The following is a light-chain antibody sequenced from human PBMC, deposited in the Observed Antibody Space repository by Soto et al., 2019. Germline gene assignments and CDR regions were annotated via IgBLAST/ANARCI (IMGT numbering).Light chain of an antibody. CDR3: QAWDSRTAVYA. J-gene: IGLJ1*01. CDR1: NSNIGSNT. Sequence: QPVLTQPPSASGTPGQRVTISCSGSNSNIGSNTVNWYQQLPGTAPKLLIYYDNLRPSGVPDRISGSNSGNTVTLTISGTQAIDEADYYCQAWDSRTAVYAFGTGTKLTVL. CDR2: YDN. V-gene: IGLV1-44*01.